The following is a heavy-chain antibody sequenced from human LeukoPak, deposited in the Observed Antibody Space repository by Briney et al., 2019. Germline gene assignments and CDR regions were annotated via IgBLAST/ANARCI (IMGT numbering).Heavy chain of an antibody. Sequence: SETLSLTCTVSGYSISSGYYWGWIRQPPGKGLEWIGSIYHSGSTYYNPSLKSRVTMSVDTSKNQFSLKLSSVTAADTAVYYCARDLSMGYYYGMDVWGQGTTVTVSS. J-gene: IGHJ6*02. D-gene: IGHD2/OR15-2a*01. CDR1: GYSISSGYY. CDR2: IYHSGST. CDR3: ARDLSMGYYYGMDV. V-gene: IGHV4-38-2*02.